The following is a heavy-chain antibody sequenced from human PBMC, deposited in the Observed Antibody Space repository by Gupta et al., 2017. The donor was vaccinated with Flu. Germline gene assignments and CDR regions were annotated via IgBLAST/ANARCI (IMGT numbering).Heavy chain of an antibody. CDR2: INPNSCAT. Sequence: RQAPGQGLELMGRINPNSCATIDAEKLQARVDMTADKSIGTGYMTLRSLKSDDTSCYYCATGIVGVPRPFDAWGQGTLVTVSS. CDR3: ATGIVGVPRPFDA. D-gene: IGHD2-15*01. J-gene: IGHJ4*02. V-gene: IGHV1-2*06.